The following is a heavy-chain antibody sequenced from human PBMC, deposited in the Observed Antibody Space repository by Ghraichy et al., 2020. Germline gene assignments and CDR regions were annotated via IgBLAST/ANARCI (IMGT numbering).Heavy chain of an antibody. J-gene: IGHJ4*02. CDR3: PKQSNSGSYSSFDY. CDR1: GFTFSSYA. CDR2: ISGSGGST. V-gene: IGHV3-23*01. D-gene: IGHD1-26*01. Sequence: GESLNISCAASGFTFSSYAMSWVRQAPGKGLEWVSAISGSGGSTYYADSVKGRFTISRDNSKNTLYLQMNSLRAEDTAVYYCPKQSNSGSYSSFDYWGQGTLVTVSS.